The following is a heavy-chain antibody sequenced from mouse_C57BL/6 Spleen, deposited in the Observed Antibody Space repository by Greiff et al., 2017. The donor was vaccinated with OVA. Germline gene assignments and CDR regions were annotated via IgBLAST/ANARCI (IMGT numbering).Heavy chain of an antibody. V-gene: IGHV1-53*01. CDR1: GYTFTSYW. CDR3: ARRGLTGTYFDY. D-gene: IGHD4-1*01. J-gene: IGHJ2*01. Sequence: QVHVKQPGTELVKPGASVKLSCKASGYTFTSYWMHWVKQRPGQGLEWIGNINPSNGGTNYNEKFKSKATLTVDKSSSTAYMQLSSLTSEDSAVYYCARRGLTGTYFDYWGQGTTLTVSS. CDR2: INPSNGGT.